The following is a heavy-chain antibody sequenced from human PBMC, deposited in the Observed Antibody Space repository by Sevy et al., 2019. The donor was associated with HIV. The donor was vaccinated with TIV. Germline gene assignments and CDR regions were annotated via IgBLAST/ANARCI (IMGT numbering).Heavy chain of an antibody. CDR3: VREGGHYDSSGYYYWGHFDY. J-gene: IGHJ4*02. V-gene: IGHV3-7*01. Sequence: GGSLRLSCAASGFTFSSYWMSWVRQAPGKGLEWVANIKQDGSEKYYVDSVKGRFTISRDNAKNSLYLQMNSLRAEDTAVYYCVREGGHYDSSGYYYWGHFDYWGQGTLVTVSS. D-gene: IGHD3-22*01. CDR2: IKQDGSEK. CDR1: GFTFSSYW.